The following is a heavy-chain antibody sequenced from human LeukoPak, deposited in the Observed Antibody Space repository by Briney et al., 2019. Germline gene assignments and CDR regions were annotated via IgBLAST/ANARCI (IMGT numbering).Heavy chain of an antibody. CDR3: ARGRMSGYAMPFDY. CDR1: GYTFANYG. D-gene: IGHD5-12*01. Sequence: ASVKVSCKASGYTFANYGISWVRQAPGQGLEWMGWISAYNGNTNYAQKLQGRVTMTTDTSTSTAYMELRSLRSDDTAVYYCARGRMSGYAMPFDYWGQGTLVTVSS. J-gene: IGHJ4*02. V-gene: IGHV1-18*01. CDR2: ISAYNGNT.